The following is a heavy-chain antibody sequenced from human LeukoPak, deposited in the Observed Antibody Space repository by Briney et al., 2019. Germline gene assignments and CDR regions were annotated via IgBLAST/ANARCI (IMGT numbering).Heavy chain of an antibody. CDR2: IYYSGST. V-gene: IGHV4-59*01. CDR3: ARGRDCSGGSCFSGLDY. J-gene: IGHJ4*02. CDR1: GGSISSYY. D-gene: IGHD2-15*01. Sequence: PSETLSLTCTVSGGSISSYYWSWIRQPPGKGLEWIGYIYYSGSTNYNPSLKSRVTISVDTSKNQFSLKLGSVTAADTAVYYCARGRDCSGGSCFSGLDYWGQGTLVTVSS.